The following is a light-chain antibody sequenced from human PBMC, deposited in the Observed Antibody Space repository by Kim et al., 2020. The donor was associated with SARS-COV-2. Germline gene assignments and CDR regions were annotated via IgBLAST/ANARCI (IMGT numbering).Light chain of an antibody. V-gene: IGLV3-1*01. J-gene: IGLJ2*01. CDR1: WLRDKY. Sequence: VSRRQTPSISCSGDWLRDKYASWSQPTPGQSPVLVIYQDTKRPSGIPERFSGSSSGGTATLTISGTQAMDEADYYCQAWDATHVLFGGGTKLTVL. CDR3: QAWDATHVL. CDR2: QDT.